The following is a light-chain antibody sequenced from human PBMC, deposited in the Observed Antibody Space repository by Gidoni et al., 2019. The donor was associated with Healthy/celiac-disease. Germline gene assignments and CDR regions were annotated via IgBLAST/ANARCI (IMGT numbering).Light chain of an antibody. V-gene: IGKV1-5*01. CDR2: DAS. CDR1: QSISSW. J-gene: IGKJ1*01. CDR3: QQYNSYGT. Sequence: DIQMTTSPSTLSASVGDRVTITCRASQSISSWLAWYQQKPGKAPKLLIYDASSLESGVPSRFSGSGSGTEFTLTISSLQPDDFATYYCQQYNSYGTFGQGTKVEIK.